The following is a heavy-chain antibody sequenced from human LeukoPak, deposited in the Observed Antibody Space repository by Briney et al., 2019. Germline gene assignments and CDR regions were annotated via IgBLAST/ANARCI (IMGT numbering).Heavy chain of an antibody. Sequence: XGSXXLSXXASGXTFSXXWMHWXRXXPGKGLVWVSHINSAGSTTSYADSVKGRFTISRDNAKNTLYLQMNSLRAEDTAVYYCARSHSGYWGQGTLVTVSS. V-gene: IGHV3-74*01. J-gene: IGHJ4*02. D-gene: IGHD3-10*01. CDR3: ARSHSGY. CDR1: GXTFSXXW. CDR2: INSAGSTT.